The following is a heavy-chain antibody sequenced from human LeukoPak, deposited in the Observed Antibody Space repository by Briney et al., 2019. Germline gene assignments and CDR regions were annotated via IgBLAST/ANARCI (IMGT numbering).Heavy chain of an antibody. Sequence: SVKVSFTASGGTFSSYAISWVRQAPGQGLEGVGGIIPIFGTANYAQKFQGRVTITADESTSTAYMELSSLRSEDTAVYYCARDVAAAGGNWFDPWGQGTLVTVSS. CDR2: IIPIFGTA. J-gene: IGHJ5*02. CDR3: ARDVAAAGGNWFDP. D-gene: IGHD6-13*01. CDR1: GGTFSSYA. V-gene: IGHV1-69*13.